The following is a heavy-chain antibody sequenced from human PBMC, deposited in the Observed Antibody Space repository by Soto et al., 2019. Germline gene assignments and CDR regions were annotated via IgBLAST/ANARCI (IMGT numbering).Heavy chain of an antibody. CDR1: GFTFSSYA. Sequence: GVSLRLSCAASGFTFSSYAMSWARQAPGKGLEWVSAISGSGGSTYYADSVKGRFTISRDNSKNTLYLQMNSLRAEDTAVYYCAKSSWVTTVAMRYYFDYWGQGTLVTVSS. J-gene: IGHJ4*02. D-gene: IGHD4-17*01. V-gene: IGHV3-23*01. CDR2: ISGSGGST. CDR3: AKSSWVTTVAMRYYFDY.